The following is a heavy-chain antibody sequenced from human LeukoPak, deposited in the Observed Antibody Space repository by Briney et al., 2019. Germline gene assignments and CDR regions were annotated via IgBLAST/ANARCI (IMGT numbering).Heavy chain of an antibody. Sequence: GGSLRLSCAASGFNFRDYGIHWVRQVPGKGLEWLSVTSGNGRFTDYADSVKGRFTISRDNSKNSLFLQIHSVRTEDTAFYYCAKEQRPDSFSDFDYWGQGTLVTVSS. D-gene: IGHD2/OR15-2a*01. J-gene: IGHJ4*02. CDR1: GFNFRDYG. CDR2: TSGNGRFT. CDR3: AKEQRPDSFSDFDY. V-gene: IGHV3-43*02.